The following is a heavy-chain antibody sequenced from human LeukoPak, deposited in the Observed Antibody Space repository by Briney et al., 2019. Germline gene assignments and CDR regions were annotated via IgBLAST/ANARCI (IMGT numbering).Heavy chain of an antibody. Sequence: GGSLRLSCAASGFTFSSYSMNWVRRAPGKGLEWVSSISSSSSYIYYADSVKGRFTISRDNAKNSLYLQMNSLRAEDTAVYYCARYRDYDFWSGFRLDAFDIWGQGTMVTVSS. CDR3: ARYRDYDFWSGFRLDAFDI. J-gene: IGHJ3*02. V-gene: IGHV3-21*01. D-gene: IGHD3-3*01. CDR1: GFTFSSYS. CDR2: ISSSSSYI.